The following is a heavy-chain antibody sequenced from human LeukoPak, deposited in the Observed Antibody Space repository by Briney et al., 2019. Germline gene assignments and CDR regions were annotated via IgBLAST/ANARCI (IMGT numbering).Heavy chain of an antibody. D-gene: IGHD3-10*01. CDR3: ARDLPGSGVNCDQ. Sequence: PSGTLSLTCAVSGDSISNSYWWTWVRQPPGKGLEWIGEVYHSGSTNYNPSLKSRVTISVDKPNNQFSLRLSSVTAADTAVYYCARDLPGSGVNCDQWGQGTLVTVSP. CDR1: GDSISNSYW. V-gene: IGHV4-4*02. CDR2: VYHSGST. J-gene: IGHJ4*02.